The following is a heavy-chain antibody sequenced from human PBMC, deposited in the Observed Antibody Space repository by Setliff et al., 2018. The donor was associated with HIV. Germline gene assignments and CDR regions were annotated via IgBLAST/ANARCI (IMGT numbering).Heavy chain of an antibody. J-gene: IGHJ5*02. CDR2: IDYSGNT. CDR1: GDSISRYY. D-gene: IGHD3-3*01. Sequence: ETLSLTCSVSGDSISRYYWSWIRQPPGKGLEWIGYIDYSGNTNYNSSLKSRVTISEDTSKKQVSLRLRFVTAADTAVYYCARGNTISEVVTTNWLDPWGQGTLVTVSS. CDR3: ARGNTISEVVTTNWLDP. V-gene: IGHV4-59*01.